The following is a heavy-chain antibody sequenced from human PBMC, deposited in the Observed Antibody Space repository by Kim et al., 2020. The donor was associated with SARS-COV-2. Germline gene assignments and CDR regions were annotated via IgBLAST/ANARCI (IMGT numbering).Heavy chain of an antibody. V-gene: IGHV3-43*01. Sequence: YYADSVKGRFTISRDNSKNSLYLQMNSLRTEDTALYYCAGGYSGYDSGDYWGQGTLVTVSS. J-gene: IGHJ4*02. CDR3: AGGYSGYDSGDY. D-gene: IGHD5-12*01.